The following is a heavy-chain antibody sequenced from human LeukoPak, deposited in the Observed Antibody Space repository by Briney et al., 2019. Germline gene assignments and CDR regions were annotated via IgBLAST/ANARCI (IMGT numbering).Heavy chain of an antibody. V-gene: IGHV3-72*01. CDR1: GFRFSDHY. Sequence: GGSLRLSCASSGFRFSDHYMDWVRQAPGKGLEWVARIRNKANSYITEYAASVHGRFTISRDDSENSLYLQMNSLRDEDTAVYYCAKDQRWESPHYLDSWGQGTLVTVSS. D-gene: IGHD1-26*01. J-gene: IGHJ4*02. CDR3: AKDQRWESPHYLDS. CDR2: IRNKANSYIT.